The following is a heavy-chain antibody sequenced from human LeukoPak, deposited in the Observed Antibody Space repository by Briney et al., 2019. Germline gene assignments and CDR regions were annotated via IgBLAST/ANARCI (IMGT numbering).Heavy chain of an antibody. J-gene: IGHJ4*02. CDR1: GFTFSGSA. D-gene: IGHD6-6*01. Sequence: PGGSLRLSCAASGFTFSGSAMHWVRQASGKGLEWVGRIRSKANSYATAYAASVKGRFTISRDDSKNTAYLQMNSLKTEDTAVYYCTRYSSSSGVFDYWGQGTLVTISS. CDR3: TRYSSSSGVFDY. V-gene: IGHV3-73*01. CDR2: IRSKANSYAT.